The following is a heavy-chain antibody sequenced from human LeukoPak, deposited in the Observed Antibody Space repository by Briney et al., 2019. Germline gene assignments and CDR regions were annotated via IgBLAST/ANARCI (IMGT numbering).Heavy chain of an antibody. CDR1: GGTFSSYA. CDR2: INPSGGST. V-gene: IGHV1-46*01. J-gene: IGHJ3*02. CDR3: ARDLTFFDYGGNSNDAFDI. Sequence: ASVKVSCKASGGTFSSYAISWVRQAPGQGLEWMGIINPSGGSTSYAQKFQGRVTMTRDMSTSTVYMELSSLRSEDTAVYYCARDLTFFDYGGNSNDAFDIWGQGTMVTVSS. D-gene: IGHD4-23*01.